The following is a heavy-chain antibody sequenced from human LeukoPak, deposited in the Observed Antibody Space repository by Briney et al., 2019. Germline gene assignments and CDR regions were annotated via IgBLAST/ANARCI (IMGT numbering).Heavy chain of an antibody. CDR1: GGTFSSYT. Sequence: GASVKVSCKASGGTFSSYTISWVRQAPGQGLEWMGRINPNRGGTNYAQQFQGRVTMTRDTSISTAYMELSRLRSDDTAVYYCARGGYSYGPPGYWGQGTLVTVSS. J-gene: IGHJ4*02. CDR3: ARGGYSYGPPGY. V-gene: IGHV1-2*06. CDR2: INPNRGGT. D-gene: IGHD5-18*01.